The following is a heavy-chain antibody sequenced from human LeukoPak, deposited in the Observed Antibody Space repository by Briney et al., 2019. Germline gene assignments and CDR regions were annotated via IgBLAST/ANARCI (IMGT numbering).Heavy chain of an antibody. Sequence: GGSLRLSCAASGFIFSDYWMHWVRQGPGEGLVWVSRIKSDGSSTSYADSVKGRFTISRENAKNTVYVHMNSLRDEDTAVYYCARGGRYAYFLDYWGQGTLVTVSS. CDR2: IKSDGSST. CDR3: ARGGRYAYFLDY. D-gene: IGHD3-16*01. CDR1: GFIFSDYW. J-gene: IGHJ4*02. V-gene: IGHV3-74*01.